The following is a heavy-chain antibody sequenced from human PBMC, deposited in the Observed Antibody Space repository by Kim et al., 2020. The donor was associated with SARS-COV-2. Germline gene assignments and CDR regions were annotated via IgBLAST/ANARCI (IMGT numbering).Heavy chain of an antibody. V-gene: IGHV4-59*01. CDR2: SDYSGST. CDR3: ARVWDFDSSGSLAFDI. CDR1: GGSISSYY. J-gene: IGHJ3*02. Sequence: SETLSLTCAASGGSISSYYWSWIRQSPGKGLEWIGYSDYSGSTNYNPSLKSRLSISVDTSKNQFSLKLSSVTAADTALYYCARVWDFDSSGSLAFDIWGQGTMVTVSS. D-gene: IGHD3-22*01.